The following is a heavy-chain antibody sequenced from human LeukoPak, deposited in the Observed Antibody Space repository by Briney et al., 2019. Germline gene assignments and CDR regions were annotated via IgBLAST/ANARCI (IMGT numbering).Heavy chain of an antibody. Sequence: SETLSLTCTVSGGSISSNYWSWIRQPPGKGLEWIGCIYYSGGTNYNPSLESRVTMSVDTSRNQFSLKVTSVTAADTAVYYCARGASQQLDAFDIWGQGTMVTVSS. CDR3: ARGASQQLDAFDI. J-gene: IGHJ3*02. CDR1: GGSISSNY. D-gene: IGHD6-13*01. CDR2: IYYSGGT. V-gene: IGHV4-59*01.